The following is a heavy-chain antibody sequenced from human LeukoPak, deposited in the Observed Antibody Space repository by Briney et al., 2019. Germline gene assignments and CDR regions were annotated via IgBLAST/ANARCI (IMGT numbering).Heavy chain of an antibody. D-gene: IGHD3-10*01. Sequence: SETLSLTCTVSGGSISSYYWSWIRQPPGKGLEWIGYIYYSGSTNYNPSLKSRVTISVDTSKNQFSPKLSSVTAADTAVYYCARVPFPTHLHKHYGSGSYYYYYGMDVWGQGTTVTVSS. CDR3: ARVPFPTHLHKHYGSGSYYYYYGMDV. V-gene: IGHV4-59*01. J-gene: IGHJ6*02. CDR1: GGSISSYY. CDR2: IYYSGST.